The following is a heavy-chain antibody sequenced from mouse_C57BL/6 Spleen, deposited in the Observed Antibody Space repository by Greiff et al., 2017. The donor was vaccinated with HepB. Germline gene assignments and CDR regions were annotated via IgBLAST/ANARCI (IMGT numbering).Heavy chain of an antibody. V-gene: IGHV1-77*01. J-gene: IGHJ4*01. CDR3: ARKKDNYYGSSYDYAMDY. CDR1: GYTFTDYY. CDR2: IGPGSGST. D-gene: IGHD1-1*01. Sequence: QVQLQQSGAELVKPGASVKISCKASGYTFTDYYINWVKQRPGQGLEWIGKIGPGSGSTYYNEKFKGKATLTADKYSSTAYMQLSILTSEDSAVYFCARKKDNYYGSSYDYAMDYWGQGTSVTVSS.